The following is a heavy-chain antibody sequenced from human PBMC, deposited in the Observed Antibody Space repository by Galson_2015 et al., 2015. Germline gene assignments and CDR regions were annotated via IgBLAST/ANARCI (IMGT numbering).Heavy chain of an antibody. Sequence: SLRLSCAASGFTFSSYGMHWVRQAPGKGLEWVAVIWYDGSNKYYADSVKGRFTISRDNSKNTLYLQMNSLRAEDTAVYYCAREGTYYYDSSGYDYWGQGTLVTVSS. CDR1: GFTFSSYG. V-gene: IGHV3-33*01. CDR3: AREGTYYYDSSGYDY. CDR2: IWYDGSNK. J-gene: IGHJ4*02. D-gene: IGHD3-22*01.